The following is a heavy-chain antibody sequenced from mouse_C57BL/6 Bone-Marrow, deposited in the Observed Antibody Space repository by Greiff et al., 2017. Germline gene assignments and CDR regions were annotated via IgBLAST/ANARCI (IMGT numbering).Heavy chain of an antibody. Sequence: QVQLQQPGAELVRPGSSVKLSCKASGYTFTSYWMHWVKQRPIQGLEWIGNIDPSDSETHYNQKFKDKATLTVYKSSSTAYMQLSSLTSEDSAVYYFARTYDYGDAMDYWGQGTSVTVSS. J-gene: IGHJ4*01. CDR3: ARTYDYGDAMDY. CDR1: GYTFTSYW. CDR2: IDPSDSET. V-gene: IGHV1-52*01. D-gene: IGHD1-1*01.